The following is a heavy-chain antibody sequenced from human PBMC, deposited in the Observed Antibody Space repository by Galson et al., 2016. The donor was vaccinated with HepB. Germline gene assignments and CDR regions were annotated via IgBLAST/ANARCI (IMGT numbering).Heavy chain of an antibody. Sequence: LRLSCAASGFAFSRYGLPWARQAPGKGLEWVAVISYDGSNKYYADSVKGRFTISRDNSKNTLYLQMNSLRAEDTAVYYCAKVRQLAYSYGMDVWGQGTTVTVSS. CDR3: AKVRQLAYSYGMDV. D-gene: IGHD6-6*01. CDR1: GFAFSRYG. CDR2: ISYDGSNK. J-gene: IGHJ6*02. V-gene: IGHV3-30*18.